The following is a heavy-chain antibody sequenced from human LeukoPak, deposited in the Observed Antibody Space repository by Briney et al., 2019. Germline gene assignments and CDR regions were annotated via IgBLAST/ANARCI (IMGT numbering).Heavy chain of an antibody. J-gene: IGHJ5*02. Sequence: ASVKVSCKASGGTFSSYAISWVRQAPGQGLEWMGGIIPIFGTANYAQKFQGRVTITADESTGTAYMELSSLRSEDTAVYYCARGVAAAGGWFDPWGQGTLVTVSS. CDR1: GGTFSSYA. CDR2: IIPIFGTA. V-gene: IGHV1-69*13. CDR3: ARGVAAAGGWFDP. D-gene: IGHD6-13*01.